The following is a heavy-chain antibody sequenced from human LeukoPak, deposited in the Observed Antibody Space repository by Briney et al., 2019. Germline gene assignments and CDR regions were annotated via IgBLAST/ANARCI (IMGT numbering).Heavy chain of an antibody. D-gene: IGHD2-8*01. Sequence: GGSLRLSCAASGFTFSGYAMNWVRQAPGKGLEWVSDISGSGAGTYYADSVKGRFTISRDNSKNTLYLQMNSLRADDTAVYYCAKMVREFYTISYYFDYWGQGTLVTVSS. V-gene: IGHV3-23*01. J-gene: IGHJ4*02. CDR3: AKMVREFYTISYYFDY. CDR1: GFTFSGYA. CDR2: ISGSGAGT.